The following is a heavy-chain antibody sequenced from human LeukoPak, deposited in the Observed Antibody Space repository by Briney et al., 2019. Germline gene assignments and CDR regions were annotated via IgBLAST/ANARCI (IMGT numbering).Heavy chain of an antibody. Sequence: ASETLSLTCTVSGGSISSYYWSWIRQPPGKGLERIGYIYYSGSTNYNPSLKSRVTISVDTSKNQFSLKLSSVTAADTAVYYCARAYGSGSYSWFDPWGQGTLVTVSS. D-gene: IGHD3-10*01. V-gene: IGHV4-59*01. CDR2: IYYSGST. CDR3: ARAYGSGSYSWFDP. CDR1: GGSISSYY. J-gene: IGHJ5*02.